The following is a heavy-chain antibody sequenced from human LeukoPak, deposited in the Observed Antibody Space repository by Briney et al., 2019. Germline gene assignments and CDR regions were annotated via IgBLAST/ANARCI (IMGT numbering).Heavy chain of an antibody. D-gene: IGHD3-22*01. CDR3: ARETGFYFDRSGYSPYYFDS. V-gene: IGHV3-7*01. J-gene: IGHJ4*02. CDR2: IKQDGSEK. Sequence: GSLRLSCAGSGFTLSNSWMGWVRQAPGKGLEWVANIKQDGSEKFYVDAVKGRFTISRDNAKNSLHLQMNSLRAEDTAVYYCARETGFYFDRSGYSPYYFDSWGQGTLVTVSS. CDR1: GFTLSNSW.